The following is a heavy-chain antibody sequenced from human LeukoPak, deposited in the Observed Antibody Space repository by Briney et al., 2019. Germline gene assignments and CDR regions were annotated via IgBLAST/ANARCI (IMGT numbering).Heavy chain of an antibody. D-gene: IGHD7-27*01. CDR1: GVIFSNYG. CDR2: ISASGSAT. V-gene: IGHV3-23*01. CDR3: ARDPNWGSGY. Sequence: GGSLRLSCAASGVIFSNYGMNWVRQAPGKGLEWVAAISASGSATSYADSVRGRFTISRDDSKNTLHLQMNSLRAEDTAVYYCARDPNWGSGYWGQGTLVTVSS. J-gene: IGHJ4*02.